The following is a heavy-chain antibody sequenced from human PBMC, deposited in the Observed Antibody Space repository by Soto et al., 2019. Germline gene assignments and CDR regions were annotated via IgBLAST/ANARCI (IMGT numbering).Heavy chain of an antibody. Sequence: EVQLVESGGGLVQPGRSLRLSCAASGFTFDDYAMHWVRQAPGKGLEWVSGISWNSGSIGYADSVKGRFTISRDNAKNSLYLQMNSLRAEDTALYYCAKDKGVAAARGYGIDVWGQGTTVTVSS. D-gene: IGHD2-15*01. J-gene: IGHJ6*02. CDR1: GFTFDDYA. V-gene: IGHV3-9*01. CDR2: ISWNSGSI. CDR3: AKDKGVAAARGYGIDV.